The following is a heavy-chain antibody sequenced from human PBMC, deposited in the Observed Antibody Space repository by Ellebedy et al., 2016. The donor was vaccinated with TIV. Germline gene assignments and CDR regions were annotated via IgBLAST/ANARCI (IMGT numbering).Heavy chain of an antibody. D-gene: IGHD4-17*01. CDR1: GVTFSHAW. V-gene: IGHV3-15*01. CDR3: TADYGDYGDY. CDR2: IKSKIDGGTT. J-gene: IGHJ4*02. Sequence: PGGSLRLSCAVSGVTFSHAWMSWVRQAPGKGLEWGGRIKSKIDGGTTDYAAPVKGRFTISRDDSKNTLYLQMNSLKTEDTAVYYCTADYGDYGDYWGQGILVTVSS.